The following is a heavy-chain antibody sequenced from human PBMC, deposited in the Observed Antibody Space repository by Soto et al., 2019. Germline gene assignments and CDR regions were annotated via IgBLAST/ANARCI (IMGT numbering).Heavy chain of an antibody. CDR3: ARAGYCSGGSCPVALEWFDP. V-gene: IGHV5-51*01. J-gene: IGHJ5*02. D-gene: IGHD2-15*01. Sequence: GESLKISCKGSGYSFTNFWIGWVRQVPGKGLEWMGIIYPGDSYTNYSPSFQGHVTISADKSISTAYLQWSSLKASDTAMYYCARAGYCSGGSCPVALEWFDPWGQRTLVTVSS. CDR2: IYPGDSYT. CDR1: GYSFTNFW.